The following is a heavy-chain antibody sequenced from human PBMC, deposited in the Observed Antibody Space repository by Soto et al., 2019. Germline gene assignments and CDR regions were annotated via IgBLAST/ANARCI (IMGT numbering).Heavy chain of an antibody. Sequence: GESLKISCEGSGYSFTSYWIGWVRQMPGKGLEWMGIIYPGDSDTRYSPSFQGQVTISADKSISTAYLQWSSLKASDTAMYYCAREPEHYNYGMDVWGQGTTVTVSS. CDR2: IYPGDSDT. CDR1: GYSFTSYW. J-gene: IGHJ6*02. CDR3: AREPEHYNYGMDV. V-gene: IGHV5-51*01.